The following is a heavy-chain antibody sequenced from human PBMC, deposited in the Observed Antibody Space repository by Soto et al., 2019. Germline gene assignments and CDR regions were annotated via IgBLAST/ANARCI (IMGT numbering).Heavy chain of an antibody. CDR3: ARMKCGGDCYSRKYYFDY. Sequence: QVTLKESGPVLVKPTETLTLTCTVSGFSLRNARMGVSWIRQPPGKALEWLAHIFSNDEKSYRTSLKSSLTSPKDTSKSQVVLTMTNMDPVDTATYYCARMKCGGDCYSRKYYFDYWGQGTLVTVSS. J-gene: IGHJ4*02. CDR2: IFSNDEK. CDR1: GFSLRNARMG. D-gene: IGHD2-21*02. V-gene: IGHV2-26*01.